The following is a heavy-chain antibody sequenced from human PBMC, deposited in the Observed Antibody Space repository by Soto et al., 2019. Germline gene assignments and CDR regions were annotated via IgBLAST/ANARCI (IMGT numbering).Heavy chain of an antibody. Sequence: ASVKVSCKASGYTFTSYGISWVRQAPGQGLEWMGRINPNSGGTDYAQKFQDRVTMTSDTSITTAYMELSRLTSDDTAIYYCSISMAVPDPHTAFDFWGQGVPVTVSS. D-gene: IGHD6-19*01. CDR3: SISMAVPDPHTAFDF. J-gene: IGHJ4*02. CDR2: INPNSGGT. V-gene: IGHV1-2*06. CDR1: GYTFTSYG.